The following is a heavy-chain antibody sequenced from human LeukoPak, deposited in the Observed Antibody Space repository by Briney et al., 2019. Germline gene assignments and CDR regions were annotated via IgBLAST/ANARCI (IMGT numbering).Heavy chain of an antibody. V-gene: IGHV3-30-3*01. CDR3: AKEEYPSNYFDY. CDR1: GFTFSSYA. Sequence: GGSLRLFCAASGFTFSSYAMHWVRQAPGKGLEWVAVISYDGSNKYYADSVKGRFTISRDNSKDTLYLQMNSLRAEDTAVYYCAKEEYPSNYFDYWGQGTLVIVSS. J-gene: IGHJ4*02. D-gene: IGHD6-6*01. CDR2: ISYDGSNK.